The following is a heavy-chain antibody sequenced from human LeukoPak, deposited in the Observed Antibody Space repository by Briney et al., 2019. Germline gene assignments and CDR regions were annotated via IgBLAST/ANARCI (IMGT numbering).Heavy chain of an antibody. D-gene: IGHD3-22*01. CDR3: ARDWHYYDSSGYLAYYYYMDV. CDR2: IYTSGST. J-gene: IGHJ6*03. Sequence: SETLSLTCTVSGGSISSYYWSWIRQPAGKGLEWIGRIYTSGSTNYNPSLKSRVTMSVDTSKNQFSLKLSSVTAADTAVYYCARDWHYYDSSGYLAYYYYMDVWGRGTTVTVSS. CDR1: GGSISSYY. V-gene: IGHV4-4*07.